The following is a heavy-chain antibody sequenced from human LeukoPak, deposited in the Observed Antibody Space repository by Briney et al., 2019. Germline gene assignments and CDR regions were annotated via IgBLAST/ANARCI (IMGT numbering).Heavy chain of an antibody. V-gene: IGHV3-20*04. Sequence: GGSLRLSCAASGFTFDDYGMSWVRQAPGKGLEWVSVIDWNGGSTGYADSVKGRFTISRDNAKNSLYLQMNSLRAEDTAVYYCAKPDGRDSSSWSLSFDYWGQGTLVTVSS. CDR1: GFTFDDYG. CDR3: AKPDGRDSSSWSLSFDY. J-gene: IGHJ4*02. D-gene: IGHD6-13*01. CDR2: IDWNGGST.